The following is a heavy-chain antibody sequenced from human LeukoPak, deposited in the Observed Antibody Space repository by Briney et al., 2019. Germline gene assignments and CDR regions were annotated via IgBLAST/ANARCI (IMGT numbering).Heavy chain of an antibody. D-gene: IGHD3-10*01. J-gene: IGHJ4*02. CDR1: GGSISSYF. Sequence: SETLSLTCTVSGGSISSYFWGWLRQPPGKGLEWIGCISHSGTTYYNPSFKSRVAISVDTSKKHFSLNLNSVTAADTAVYYCARELLNYNPAGYWGQGTLVTVSS. CDR3: ARELLNYNPAGY. CDR2: ISHSGTT. V-gene: IGHV4-38-2*02.